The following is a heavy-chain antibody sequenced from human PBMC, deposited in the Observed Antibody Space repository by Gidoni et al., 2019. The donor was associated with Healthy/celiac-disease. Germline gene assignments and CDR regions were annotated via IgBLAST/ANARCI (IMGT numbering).Heavy chain of an antibody. CDR1: GFTFSSYE. J-gene: IGHJ5*02. V-gene: IGHV3-48*03. Sequence: GESGGGLVQPGGSLRLSCAASGFTFSSYEMNWVRQAPGKGLEWVSYISSSGSTIYYADSVKGRFTISSDNAKNSLYLQMNSLRAEDTAVYYCARVNDFWSGYYNSFDPWGQGTLVTVSS. CDR2: ISSSGSTI. D-gene: IGHD3-3*01. CDR3: ARVNDFWSGYYNSFDP.